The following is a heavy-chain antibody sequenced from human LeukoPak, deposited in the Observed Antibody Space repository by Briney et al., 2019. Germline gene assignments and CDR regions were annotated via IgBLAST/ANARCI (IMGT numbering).Heavy chain of an antibody. V-gene: IGHV3-73*01. D-gene: IGHD4-11*01. Sequence: GGSLRLSCAASGFVFSGSAMHWVRQTSGKGLEWIGRSRSKVYSYATEYAASVKGRFTISRDDSKNTAYLQMNSLKTEDTAVYYCTRRDDYSNYIDYWGQGTRVTVSS. CDR2: SRSKVYSYAT. CDR3: TRRDDYSNYIDY. CDR1: GFVFSGSA. J-gene: IGHJ4*02.